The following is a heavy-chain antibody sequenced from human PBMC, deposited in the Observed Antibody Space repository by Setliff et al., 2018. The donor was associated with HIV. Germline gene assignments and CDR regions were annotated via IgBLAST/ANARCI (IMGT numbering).Heavy chain of an antibody. D-gene: IGHD2-2*01. J-gene: IGHJ4*02. CDR3: ARQKKSSSWSPNDY. V-gene: IGHV4-39*01. CDR2: INHSGST. Sequence: SETLSLTCTVSGGSVSSSTTYYWGWIRQPPGKGLEWIGEINHSGSTKYNPSLKSRVTMSVDTSKNQFSLKVKSVTAADTAVYYCARQKKSSSWSPNDYWGQGTLVTVSS. CDR1: GGSVSSSTTYY.